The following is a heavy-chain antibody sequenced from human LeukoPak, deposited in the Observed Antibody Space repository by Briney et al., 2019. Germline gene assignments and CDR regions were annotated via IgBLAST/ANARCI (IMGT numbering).Heavy chain of an antibody. CDR1: GFTFSSYS. V-gene: IGHV3-21*01. Sequence: GGSLRLSCAASGFTFSSYSMNWVRQAPGKGLEWVSSISSSSSYIYYTDSVKGRFTISRDNAKNSLYLQMNSLRAEDTAVYYCARGVVKTHPYYFDHWGQGTLVTVSS. CDR2: ISSSSSYI. CDR3: ARGVVKTHPYYFDH. J-gene: IGHJ4*02. D-gene: IGHD2-2*01.